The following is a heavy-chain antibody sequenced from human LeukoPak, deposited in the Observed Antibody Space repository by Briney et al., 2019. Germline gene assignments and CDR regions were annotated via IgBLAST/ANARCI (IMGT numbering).Heavy chain of an antibody. CDR2: ISSSSTNI. CDR1: GFTFSSYS. Sequence: GGSLGLSCAASGFTFSSYSMNWVRQAPGKGLEWVSYISSSSTNINYADSVKGRFTISRDNAKNSLYLQMNSLRAEDTAVYYCARAGGKDYWGQGTLVTVSS. V-gene: IGHV3-48*04. J-gene: IGHJ4*02. CDR3: ARAGGKDY. D-gene: IGHD6-25*01.